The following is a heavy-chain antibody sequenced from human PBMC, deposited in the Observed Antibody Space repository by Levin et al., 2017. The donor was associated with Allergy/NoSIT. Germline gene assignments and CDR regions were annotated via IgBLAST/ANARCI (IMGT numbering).Heavy chain of an antibody. CDR1: GYTFTSYG. D-gene: IGHD6-19*01. V-gene: IGHV1-18*01. CDR3: ARDLTTSTRAVAYFVPVPIGY. J-gene: IGHJ4*02. CDR2: ISAYNGNT. Sequence: ASVKVSCKASGYTFTSYGISWVRQAPGQGLEWMGWISAYNGNTNYAQKLQGRVTMTTDTSTSTAYMELRSLRSDDTAVYYCARDLTTSTRAVAYFVPVPIGYWGQGTLVTVSS.